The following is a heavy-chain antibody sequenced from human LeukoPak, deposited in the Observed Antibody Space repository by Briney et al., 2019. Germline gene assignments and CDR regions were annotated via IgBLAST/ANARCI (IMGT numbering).Heavy chain of an antibody. CDR2: ISSSSSTI. J-gene: IGHJ6*03. CDR1: GFTFSSYS. Sequence: GGSLRLSCAASGFTFSSYSMNWVRQAPGKGLEWVSYISSSSSTIYYADSVKGRFTISRDNAKNSLYLQMNSLRAEDTAVYYCAREHLEGIQLWFRYYYYMDVWGKGTTVTVSS. CDR3: AREHLEGIQLWFRYYYYMDV. D-gene: IGHD5-18*01. V-gene: IGHV3-48*04.